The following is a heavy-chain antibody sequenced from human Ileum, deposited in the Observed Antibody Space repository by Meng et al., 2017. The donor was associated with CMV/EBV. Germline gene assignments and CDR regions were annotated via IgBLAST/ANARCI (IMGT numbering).Heavy chain of an antibody. Sequence: QVQLQEAGQGLVKPSQTLSLTCTVSGGSISSGDYYWSWIRQPPGKGLEWIGYIYYSGSTYYNPSLKSRVAISVDTSKNQFSLKLSSVTAADTAVYYCAREIPSSSWYYLDYWGQGTLVTVSS. CDR1: GGSISSGDYY. J-gene: IGHJ4*02. V-gene: IGHV4-30-4*08. CDR2: IYYSGST. D-gene: IGHD6-13*01. CDR3: AREIPSSSWYYLDY.